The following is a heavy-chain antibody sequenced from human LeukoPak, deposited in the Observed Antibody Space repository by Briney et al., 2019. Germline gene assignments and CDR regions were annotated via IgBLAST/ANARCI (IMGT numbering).Heavy chain of an antibody. J-gene: IGHJ3*02. D-gene: IGHD3-10*01. CDR3: ARDLWFGEHQGAFDI. CDR2: IYYSGST. Sequence: PSETLSLTCTVSGGSISSYYWSWIRQPPGKGLEWIGYIYYSGSTNYNPSLKSRVTISVDTSKNQFSLKLSSVTAADTAVYYCARDLWFGEHQGAFDIWGQGTMVTVSS. CDR1: GGSISSYY. V-gene: IGHV4-59*01.